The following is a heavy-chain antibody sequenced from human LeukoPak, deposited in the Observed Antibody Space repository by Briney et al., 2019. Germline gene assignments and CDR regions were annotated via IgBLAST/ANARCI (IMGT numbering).Heavy chain of an antibody. Sequence: PSETLSLTCTVSGGSISSGSYYWSWIRQPAGKGLEWIGRIYTSGSTNYNPSLKSRVTISVDTSKNQFSLKLSSVTAADTAVYYCARARELQYYFDYWGQGTLVTVSS. CDR3: ARARELQYYFDY. CDR2: IYTSGST. CDR1: GGSISSGSYY. V-gene: IGHV4-61*02. D-gene: IGHD1-7*01. J-gene: IGHJ4*02.